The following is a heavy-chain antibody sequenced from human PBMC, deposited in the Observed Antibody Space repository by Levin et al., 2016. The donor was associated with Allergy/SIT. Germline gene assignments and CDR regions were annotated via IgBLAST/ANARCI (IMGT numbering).Heavy chain of an antibody. CDR3: ARACDSDYFDY. CDR2: INHSGST. Sequence: SETLSLTCAVYGGSFSGYYWSWIRQPPGKGLEWIGEINHSGSTNYNPSLKSRVTISVDTSKNQFSLKLSSVTAADTAVYYCARACDSDYFDYWGQGTLVTVSS. CDR1: GGSFSGYY. D-gene: IGHD2-21*02. J-gene: IGHJ4*02. V-gene: IGHV4-34*01.